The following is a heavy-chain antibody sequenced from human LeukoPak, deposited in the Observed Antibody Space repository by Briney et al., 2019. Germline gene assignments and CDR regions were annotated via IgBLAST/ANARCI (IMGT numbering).Heavy chain of an antibody. D-gene: IGHD2-15*01. V-gene: IGHV4-31*03. CDR1: GGSINSGGYY. J-gene: IGHJ4*02. CDR2: IYYSGST. Sequence: SETLSLTCTVSGGSINSGGYYWSWIRQHPGKGLEWIGYIYYSGSTYYNPSLKSRVTISVDTSKNQFSLKLSSVTAADTAVYYCARARRRRGGRFDYWGQGTLVTVSS. CDR3: ARARRRRGGRFDY.